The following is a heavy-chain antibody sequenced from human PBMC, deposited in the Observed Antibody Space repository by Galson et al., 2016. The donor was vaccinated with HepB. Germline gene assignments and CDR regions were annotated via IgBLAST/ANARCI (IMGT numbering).Heavy chain of an antibody. CDR3: TTYYYNMGGHYPR. CDR2: IKSKSDGGTV. D-gene: IGHD3-22*01. Sequence: ETLRLSCAASGFTFSNDWMRWVRQAPGKGLEWVGRIKSKSDGGTVDYAAPVKGRFTISRDDSKSTLYLQMNSLKTEDTAVYYCTTYYYNMGGHYPRWGQGALVTVSS. V-gene: IGHV3-15*01. J-gene: IGHJ4*02. CDR1: GFTFSNDW.